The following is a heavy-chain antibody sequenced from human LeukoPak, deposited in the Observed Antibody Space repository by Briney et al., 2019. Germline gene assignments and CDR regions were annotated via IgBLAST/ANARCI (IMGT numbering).Heavy chain of an antibody. Sequence: KPSEALSLTCTASGYSISSGYYWGWIRQPPGKGLEWIGEINHSGSTNYNPSLKSRVTISVDTSKNQFSLKLSSVTAADTAVYYCARGRYSSGWYIARWFDPWGQGTLVTVSS. J-gene: IGHJ5*02. CDR1: GYSISSGYY. CDR3: ARGRYSSGWYIARWFDP. CDR2: INHSGST. V-gene: IGHV4-38-2*02. D-gene: IGHD6-19*01.